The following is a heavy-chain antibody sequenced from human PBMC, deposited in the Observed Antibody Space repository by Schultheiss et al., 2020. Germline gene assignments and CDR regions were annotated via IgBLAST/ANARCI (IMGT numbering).Heavy chain of an antibody. Sequence: GGSLRLSCAASGFTFSSYAMSWVRQAPGKGLEWVSAISGSDGSTYYADSVKGRFTISRDNSKNTLYLQMNSLRAEDTAVYYCARDRGGFYYGSGSWGYFDYWGQGTLVTVSS. CDR2: ISGSDGST. J-gene: IGHJ4*02. V-gene: IGHV3-23*01. D-gene: IGHD3-10*01. CDR1: GFTFSSYA. CDR3: ARDRGGFYYGSGSWGYFDY.